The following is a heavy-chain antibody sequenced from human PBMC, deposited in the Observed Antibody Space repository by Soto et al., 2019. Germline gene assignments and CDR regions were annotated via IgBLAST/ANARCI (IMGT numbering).Heavy chain of an antibody. CDR3: ARAVAVAADFDY. CDR2: INAGNGIT. J-gene: IGHJ4*02. V-gene: IGHV1-3*05. Sequence: QVQLVQSGAEEKKPGASVKVSCKASGYTFTGYAMHWVRQAPGQRLEWMGWINAGNGITKYSQKFQGRVTITRDTSASTAYMELSSLRSEDTAVYYCARAVAVAADFDYWGQGTLVTLSS. D-gene: IGHD6-19*01. CDR1: GYTFTGYA.